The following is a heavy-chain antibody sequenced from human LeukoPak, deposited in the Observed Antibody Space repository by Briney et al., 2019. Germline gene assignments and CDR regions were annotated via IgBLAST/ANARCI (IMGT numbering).Heavy chain of an antibody. V-gene: IGHV3-23*01. Sequence: GGSLRLSCVASGFTFSSYGMSWVRQAPGKGLEWVPGISGSGVRTDYADSVKGRFTISRDNAKNTLYLQMNSLRAEDTAVYYCAKGSREWELLDAFDIWGQGTMVTVS. CDR1: GFTFSSYG. CDR3: AKGSREWELLDAFDI. D-gene: IGHD1-26*01. CDR2: ISGSGVRT. J-gene: IGHJ3*02.